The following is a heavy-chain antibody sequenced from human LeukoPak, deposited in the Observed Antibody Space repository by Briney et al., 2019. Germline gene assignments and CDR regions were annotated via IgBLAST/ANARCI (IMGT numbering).Heavy chain of an antibody. CDR3: AREMGQDLVYYYDSSGYYYY. D-gene: IGHD3-22*01. V-gene: IGHV1-2*02. Sequence: ASVKVSCKASGYTFTGYYMHWVRQAPGQGLEWMGWINPNSGGTNYAQKFQGRVTMTRDTSISTAYMELSRLRSDDTAVYYCAREMGQDLVYYYDSSGYYYYWGQGTLVTVSS. CDR1: GYTFTGYY. J-gene: IGHJ4*02. CDR2: INPNSGGT.